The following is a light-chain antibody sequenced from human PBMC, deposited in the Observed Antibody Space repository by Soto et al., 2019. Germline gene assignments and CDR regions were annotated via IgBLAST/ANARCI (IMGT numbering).Light chain of an antibody. CDR1: QSTSTW. V-gene: IGKV1-5*03. J-gene: IGKJ1*01. CDR2: EAS. Sequence: DIQMTQSPSTLSASVGDRVTITCRASQSTSTWLAWYQQRPGKTPKLLISEASKLESGVPSRFSGSGSGTEFTLPISSLQPDDFASYYCQQYITYPYAFGQGTKVEIK. CDR3: QQYITYPYA.